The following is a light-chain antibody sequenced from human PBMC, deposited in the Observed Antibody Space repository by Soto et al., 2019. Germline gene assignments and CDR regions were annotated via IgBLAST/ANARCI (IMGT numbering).Light chain of an antibody. J-gene: IGKJ2*01. Sequence: ILMTQSQAIASVPPGERATLPCRASQSISRSLAWYQPTPGQAHRLISSDAYTRATGIPDRFSGSVSGTEFTLTISILKSEALALYYCHQYNSWHPATFGQ. CDR1: QSISRS. V-gene: IGKV3-15*01. CDR3: HQYNSWHPAT. CDR2: DAY.